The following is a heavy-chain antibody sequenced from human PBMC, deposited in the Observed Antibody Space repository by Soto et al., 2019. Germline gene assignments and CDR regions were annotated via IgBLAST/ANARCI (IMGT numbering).Heavy chain of an antibody. CDR1: GYVFSAYD. CDR2: ISPNSGGT. CDR3: TICGTAWASSNLLNP. D-gene: IGHD2-21*01. J-gene: IGHJ5*02. Sequence: ASWKASCKTPGYVFSAYDIHWVRHAPGHEHAWMGWISPNSGGTKYAQKFQGRVTMTRDTSISTAYMELTRLKSEDTAVYYWTICGTAWASSNLLNPWGQRSPVTVS. V-gene: IGHV1-2*02.